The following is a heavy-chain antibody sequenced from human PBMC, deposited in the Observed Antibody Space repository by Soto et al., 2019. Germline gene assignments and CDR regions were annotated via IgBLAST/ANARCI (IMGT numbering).Heavy chain of an antibody. D-gene: IGHD1-1*01. CDR2: ISAHNGNT. V-gene: IGHV1-18*01. CDR1: GYAFTTYG. CDR3: ARGRYGDY. J-gene: IGHJ4*02. Sequence: QVHLVQSGAEVKKPGASVKVSCKGSGYAFTTYGITWVRQAPGQGLEWMGWISAHNGNTNYAQKLQGRVTAYMALRSLRSDDTAVYYCARGRYGDYWGQGALVTVSS.